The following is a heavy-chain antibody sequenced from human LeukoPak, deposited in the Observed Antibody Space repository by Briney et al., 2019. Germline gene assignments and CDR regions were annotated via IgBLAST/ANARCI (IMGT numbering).Heavy chain of an antibody. CDR1: GGSITTSRYY. J-gene: IGHJ4*02. V-gene: IGHV4-39*01. CDR2: AFHGGNS. Sequence: PSETLSLTCTVSGGSITTSRYYWGWIRQPPVKVLEWIGSAFHGGNSYYNPSLKSRVTVSVDTSNNQFSLRLTSVTAADTALYYCARQAEGSSSGPYFFDYWGQGTLVTVSS. CDR3: ARQAEGSSSGPYFFDY. D-gene: IGHD5-18*01.